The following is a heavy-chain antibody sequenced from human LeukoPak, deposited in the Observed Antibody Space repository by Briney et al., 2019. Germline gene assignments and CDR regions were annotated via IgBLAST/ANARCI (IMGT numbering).Heavy chain of an antibody. J-gene: IGHJ4*02. CDR1: GGSISSSSYY. CDR2: ISYSGTT. D-gene: IGHD1-26*01. CDR3: ARYTKVGATYPFDY. V-gene: IGHV4-39*07. Sequence: SETLSLTCSVSGGSISSSSYYWGWIRQPPGKGLEWIGSISYSGTTYYNPSLKGRVTISLDTSKNHFSLKVSSVTAADTDVFYCARYTKVGATYPFDYWGQGTLVTVSS.